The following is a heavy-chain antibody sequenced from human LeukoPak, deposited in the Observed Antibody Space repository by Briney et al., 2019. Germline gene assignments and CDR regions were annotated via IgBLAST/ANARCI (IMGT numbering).Heavy chain of an antibody. J-gene: IGHJ3*02. CDR2: ITSSGSTI. CDR1: GFTFSDYY. CDR3: ARDGLPYDSSGYSPGDDAFDI. Sequence: GGSLRLSCAASGFTFSDYYMSWIRQAPGKGLEWVSYITSSGSTIYYADSVKGRFTISRDNAKNSLYLQMNSPRAEDTAVYYSARDGLPYDSSGYSPGDDAFDIWGQGTMVTVSS. D-gene: IGHD3-22*01. V-gene: IGHV3-11*01.